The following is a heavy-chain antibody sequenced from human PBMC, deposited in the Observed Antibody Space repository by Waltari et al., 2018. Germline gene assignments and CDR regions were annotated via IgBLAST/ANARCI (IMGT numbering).Heavy chain of an antibody. D-gene: IGHD3-3*01. CDR2: ISYDGSNK. V-gene: IGHV3-30*18. J-gene: IGHJ3*02. CDR1: GFPFSSYG. Sequence: QVQLVESGGGVVQPGRSLRLSCAASGFPFSSYGLHWVRRAPGKGLAWVAVISYDGSNKYYADSVKGRFTISRDNSKNTLYLQMNSLRAEDTAVYYCAKLFWSGYYNEAFDIWGQGTMVTVSS. CDR3: AKLFWSGYYNEAFDI.